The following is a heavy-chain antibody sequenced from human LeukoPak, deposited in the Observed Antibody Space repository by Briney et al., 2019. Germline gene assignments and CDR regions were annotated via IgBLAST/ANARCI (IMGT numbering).Heavy chain of an antibody. V-gene: IGHV4-59*01. CDR1: GGSISSYY. Sequence: SETLSLTCTVSGGSISSYYWSWIRQPPGKGLEWIGYIYYSGSTSYNPPLKSRVTISVDTSKNHFSLKLSSVTAADTAVYYCARYSGSYPHDAFDIWGQGTMVTVSS. CDR3: ARYSGSYPHDAFDI. D-gene: IGHD1-26*01. CDR2: IYYSGST. J-gene: IGHJ3*02.